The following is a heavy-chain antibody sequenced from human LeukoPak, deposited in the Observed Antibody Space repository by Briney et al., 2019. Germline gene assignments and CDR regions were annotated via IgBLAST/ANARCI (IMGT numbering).Heavy chain of an antibody. CDR1: GGSISSSSYY. Sequence: SETLSLTCTVSGGSISSSSYYWGWIRQPPGKGLEWIGSIYYSGSTYYNPSLKSRVTISVDTSKNQFSLKLSSVTAADTAVYYCARQDIVVVPAATGAFDIWGQGTMVTVSS. D-gene: IGHD2-2*01. CDR2: IYYSGST. CDR3: ARQDIVVVPAATGAFDI. V-gene: IGHV4-39*01. J-gene: IGHJ3*02.